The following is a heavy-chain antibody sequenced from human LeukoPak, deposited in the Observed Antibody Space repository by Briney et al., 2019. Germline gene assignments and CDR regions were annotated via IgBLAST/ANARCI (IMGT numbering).Heavy chain of an antibody. CDR1: GYTFSDYF. CDR2: INPKSGVT. D-gene: IGHD3-16*01. CDR3: ARGWGSLYYFDF. Sequence: GASVKVSCKASGYTFSDYFVHWVRQAPGQGLERMGWINPKSGVTKYTQKFQGRVTIVRDTATSTVYMDLSSLTSDDTAVYFCARGWGSLYYFDFWGQGTLVTVSS. V-gene: IGHV1-2*02. J-gene: IGHJ4*02.